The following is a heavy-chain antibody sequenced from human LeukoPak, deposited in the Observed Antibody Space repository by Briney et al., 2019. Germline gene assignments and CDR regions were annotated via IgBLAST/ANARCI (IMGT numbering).Heavy chain of an antibody. CDR2: INHSGST. V-gene: IGHV4-34*01. J-gene: IGHJ4*02. CDR3: ARGRSSGWTNYFDY. CDR1: GGSFSGCY. Sequence: PSETLSLTCAVYGGSFSGCYWSWIRQPPGKGLEWIGEINHSGSTNYNPSLKRRVTISVDTSKNQFSLKLSSVTAADTAVYYCARGRSSGWTNYFDYWGQGTLVTVSS. D-gene: IGHD6-19*01.